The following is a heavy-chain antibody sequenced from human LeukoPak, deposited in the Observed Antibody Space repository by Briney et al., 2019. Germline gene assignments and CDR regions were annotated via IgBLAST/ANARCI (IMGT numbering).Heavy chain of an antibody. J-gene: IGHJ3*02. CDR1: GFTFSGSA. CDR2: IRSTANGYAT. D-gene: IGHD3-16*01. CDR3: AKDRLTRVDAFDI. V-gene: IGHV3-73*01. Sequence: GGSLRLSCAASGFTFSGSALHWVRQASGKGLEWVGRIRSTANGYATAYAASVKGRFTISRDDSKNTAYLQMNSLRAEDTAVYYCAKDRLTRVDAFDIWGQGTMVTVSS.